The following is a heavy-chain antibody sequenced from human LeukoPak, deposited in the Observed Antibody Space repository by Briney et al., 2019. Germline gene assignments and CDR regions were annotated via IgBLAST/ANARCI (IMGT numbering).Heavy chain of an antibody. CDR2: IYDGGSR. CDR3: ANGSSAYYFEP. J-gene: IGHJ4*02. V-gene: IGHV3-53*01. Sequence: PGGSLRLSCEGSGFVLNRNYMNWLRQAPGKGLEWVSVIYDGGSRYYADSVKGRLTISRDTSKNTVYLEMTGLRVDDTAVYYCANGSSAYYFEPWGQGTLVTVSS. D-gene: IGHD3-9*01. CDR1: GFVLNRNY.